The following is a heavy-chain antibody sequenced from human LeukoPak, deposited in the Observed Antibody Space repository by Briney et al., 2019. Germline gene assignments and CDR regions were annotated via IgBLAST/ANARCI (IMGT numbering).Heavy chain of an antibody. D-gene: IGHD2-2*01. CDR3: ARAEVPAAIKSGAFDI. V-gene: IGHV3-33*01. Sequence: PGGSLRLSCAASGFTFSSYGMHWVRQAPGKGLEWVAVIWNDGINKYYADSVKGRFTISRDNSKNTLYLQMNSLGAEDTAVYYCARAEVPAAIKSGAFDIWGQGIMVTVSS. CDR1: GFTFSSYG. J-gene: IGHJ3*02. CDR2: IWNDGINK.